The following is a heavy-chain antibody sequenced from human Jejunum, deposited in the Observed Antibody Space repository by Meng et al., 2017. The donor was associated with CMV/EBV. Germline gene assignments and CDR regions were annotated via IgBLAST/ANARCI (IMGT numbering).Heavy chain of an antibody. J-gene: IGHJ4*02. Sequence: QVELVECGGGVVQAGGSLRLSCAASGFTFSSDGMHWVRQAPGRGPEWVAFIEYDGSDKYYADSMKGRFTISRDNSKNTMYLQMTSLKAEDTALYYCAKDVDHWGQGTLVTVSS. V-gene: IGHV3-30*02. CDR1: GFTFSSDG. CDR2: IEYDGSDK. CDR3: AKDVDH.